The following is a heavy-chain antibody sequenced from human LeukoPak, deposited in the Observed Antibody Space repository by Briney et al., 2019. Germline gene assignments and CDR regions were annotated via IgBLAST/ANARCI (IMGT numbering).Heavy chain of an antibody. CDR2: INPNSGGT. Sequence: ASVKVSCKASGYTFTGYYMYWVRQAPGQGLEWMGWINPNSGGTNYAQKFQGRVTMTRDTSISTAYMELSRLRSDDTAVYYCARVFGVAARAPFDYWGQGTLVTVSS. CDR3: ARVFGVAARAPFDY. D-gene: IGHD6-6*01. CDR1: GYTFTGYY. J-gene: IGHJ4*02. V-gene: IGHV1-2*02.